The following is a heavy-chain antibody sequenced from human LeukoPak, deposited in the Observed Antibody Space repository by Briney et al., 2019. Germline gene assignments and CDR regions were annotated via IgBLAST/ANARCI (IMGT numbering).Heavy chain of an antibody. V-gene: IGHV3-74*01. J-gene: IGHJ4*02. Sequence: GGSLRLSCVASGSTFSSYWMHWVRRAPGKGLVWVSRINRDGTTTTYADSVKGRFTISRDNAKSTLYLQMNSLRAEDTAVYYCARRVVVPAAPYYFDYWGQGTLVTVSS. D-gene: IGHD2-2*01. CDR1: GSTFSSYW. CDR3: ARRVVVPAAPYYFDY. CDR2: INRDGTTT.